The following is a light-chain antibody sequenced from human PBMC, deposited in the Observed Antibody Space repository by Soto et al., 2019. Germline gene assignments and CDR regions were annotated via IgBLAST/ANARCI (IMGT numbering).Light chain of an antibody. CDR2: WAS. J-gene: IGKJ1*01. V-gene: IGKV4-1*01. CDR1: QSMIHSSNNKNY. Sequence: DIVMTQSPDSLAVSLGERATINCKSSQSMIHSSNNKNYLAWYQQKPGQPPKLLIYWASTRESGVPDRFSGSGSGTDFTLTISSLQAEDVAVYYCQQYYSPPWTFGQGTKVEIK. CDR3: QQYYSPPWT.